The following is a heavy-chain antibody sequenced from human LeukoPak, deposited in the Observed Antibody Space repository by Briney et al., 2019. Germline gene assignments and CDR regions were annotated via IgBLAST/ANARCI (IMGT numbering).Heavy chain of an antibody. CDR1: GFTFISYS. Sequence: PGGSLRLSCAASGFTFISYSMNWVRQAPGKGLEWVSSISSSSNYIYYADSVKGRFTISRDNAKNSLYLQMNSLRAEDTAVYYCTTVGWLAYYYYMDFWGKGTTVTVSS. CDR2: ISSSSNYI. D-gene: IGHD3-22*01. V-gene: IGHV3-21*01. CDR3: TTVGWLAYYYYMDF. J-gene: IGHJ6*03.